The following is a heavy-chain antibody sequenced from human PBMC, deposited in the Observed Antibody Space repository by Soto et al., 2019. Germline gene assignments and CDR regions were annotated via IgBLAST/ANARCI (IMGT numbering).Heavy chain of an antibody. J-gene: IGHJ5*02. CDR1: CGSISSYY. CDR3: ARGLVEMATIIAEWFDP. D-gene: IGHD5-12*01. V-gene: IGHV4-59*01. CDR2: IYYSGST. Sequence: SETLSLTCTVSCGSISSYYWSWIRQPPGKGLEWIGYIYYSGSTNYNPSLKSRVTISVDTSKNQFSLKLSSVTAADTAVYYCARGLVEMATIIAEWFDPWGQGTLVTVSS.